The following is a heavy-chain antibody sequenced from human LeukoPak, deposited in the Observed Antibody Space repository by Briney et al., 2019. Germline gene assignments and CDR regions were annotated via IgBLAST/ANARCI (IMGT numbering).Heavy chain of an antibody. V-gene: IGHV4-39*07. Sequence: SETLSLTCTVSGGSISSSSYYWGWIRQPPGKGLEWIGSIYYSGSTYYNPSLKSRVTISVDTSKNQFSLKLSSVTAADTAVYYCASTGLNCSGGSCYSGYWFDPWGQGTLVTVSS. CDR1: GGSISSSSYY. D-gene: IGHD2-15*01. J-gene: IGHJ5*02. CDR3: ASTGLNCSGGSCYSGYWFDP. CDR2: IYYSGST.